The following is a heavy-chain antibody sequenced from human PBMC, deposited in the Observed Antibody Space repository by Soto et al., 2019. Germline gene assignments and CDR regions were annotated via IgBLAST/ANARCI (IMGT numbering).Heavy chain of an antibody. CDR1: RYTFGNHW. CDR2: MNSDGSII. Sequence: GGSLRLSCAVARYTFGNHWMHWVRQAPGKGLEWVSRMNSDGSIINYADSVKGRFTVSRDNAKNTLYLQMNSLRVEDTAVYYCATAEVDYWGPGTLVTVSS. V-gene: IGHV3-74*01. J-gene: IGHJ4*02. CDR3: ATAEVDY.